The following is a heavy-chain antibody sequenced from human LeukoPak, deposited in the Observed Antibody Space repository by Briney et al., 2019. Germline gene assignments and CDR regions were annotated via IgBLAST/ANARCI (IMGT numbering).Heavy chain of an antibody. CDR2: ISSSGSTI. CDR1: GFTFSSYE. J-gene: IGHJ4*02. D-gene: IGHD3-10*01. V-gene: IGHV3-48*03. CDR3: ARGPWFGELLGDGYYFDY. Sequence: HPGGSLRLSCAASGFTFSSYEMNWVRQAPGKGLEWVSYISSSGSTIYYADSVKGRFTISRDNAKNSLYLQMNSLRAEDTAVYYCARGPWFGELLGDGYYFDYWGQGTLVTVSS.